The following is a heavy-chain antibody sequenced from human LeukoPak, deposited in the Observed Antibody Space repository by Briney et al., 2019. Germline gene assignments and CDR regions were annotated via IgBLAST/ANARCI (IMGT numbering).Heavy chain of an antibody. Sequence: GRSLRLSCADSGFTFRSYAMHWVRQAPGKGLEWVAVTSYGGSKKYYADSVKGRFTISRDNSKNTLYLQMSSLRVEDTAVYYCARGNYDILTGSAFDYWGQGTLVTVSS. J-gene: IGHJ4*02. CDR3: ARGNYDILTGSAFDY. D-gene: IGHD3-9*01. V-gene: IGHV3-30*04. CDR1: GFTFRSYA. CDR2: TSYGGSKK.